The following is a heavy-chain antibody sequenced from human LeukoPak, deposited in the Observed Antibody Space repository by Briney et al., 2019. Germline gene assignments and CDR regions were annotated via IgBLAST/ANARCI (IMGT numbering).Heavy chain of an antibody. D-gene: IGHD5-18*01. CDR2: INPSGGST. Sequence: GASVKVSCKASGYTFTSYYMHWVRQAPGQGLEWMGIINPSGGSTSYAQKFQGRVTMTRDTSTSTVYMELSSLRSEDTAMYYCARALDTAMGRPKHAGMDVWGQGTTVTVSS. CDR1: GYTFTSYY. V-gene: IGHV1-46*01. J-gene: IGHJ6*02. CDR3: ARALDTAMGRPKHAGMDV.